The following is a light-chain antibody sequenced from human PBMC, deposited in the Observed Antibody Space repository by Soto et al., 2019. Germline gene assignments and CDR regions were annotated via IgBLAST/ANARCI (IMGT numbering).Light chain of an antibody. CDR1: QGISNY. Sequence: DIQMTQSPSSLSASFGDRVTITCRASQGISNYLAWYQQRPGKVPPLLIYAASTLLSGVPSRFSGSGSGTDFTLTINGLQPEDVATYYGQNYNSAPFTFGPGTKVDIK. CDR2: AAS. V-gene: IGKV1-27*01. CDR3: QNYNSAPFT. J-gene: IGKJ3*01.